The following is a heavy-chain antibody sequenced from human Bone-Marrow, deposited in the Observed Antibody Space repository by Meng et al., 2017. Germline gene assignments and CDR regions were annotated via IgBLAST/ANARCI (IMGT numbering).Heavy chain of an antibody. CDR1: GFTFSSYA. CDR2: ISGSGGST. J-gene: IGHJ4*02. Sequence: GESLKISCAASGFTFSSYAMSWVRQAPGKGLEWVSAISGSGGSTYYADSVKGRFTISRDNSKNTLYLQMNSLRAEDTAVYYCARGGERYFDWLPHIYFDYWGQGTLVTVSS. V-gene: IGHV3-23*01. CDR3: ARGGERYFDWLPHIYFDY. D-gene: IGHD3-9*01.